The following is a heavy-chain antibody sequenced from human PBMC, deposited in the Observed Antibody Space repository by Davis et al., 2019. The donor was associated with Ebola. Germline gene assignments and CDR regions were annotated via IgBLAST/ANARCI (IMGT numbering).Heavy chain of an antibody. D-gene: IGHD3-16*02. CDR3: ARAGDDYVWGSYLWWFDP. J-gene: IGHJ5*02. CDR2: IIPILGIA. V-gene: IGHV1-69*04. Sequence: SVKVSCKASGGTFSSYAISWVRQAPGQGLEWMGRIIPILGIANYAQKFQGRVTITADKSTSTAYMELSSLRSEDTAVYYCARAGDDYVWGSYLWWFDPWGRGTLVTVSS. CDR1: GGTFSSYA.